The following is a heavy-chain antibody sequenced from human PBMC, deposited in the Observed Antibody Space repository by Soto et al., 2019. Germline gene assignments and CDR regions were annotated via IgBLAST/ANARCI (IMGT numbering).Heavy chain of an antibody. CDR1: GYTFTSYA. CDR2: INAGNGNT. CDR3: ARVGSAAGAFDAFDM. V-gene: IGHV1-3*01. Sequence: GASVKVSCKASGYTFTSYAMHWVRQAPGQRLEWMGWINAGNGNTKYSQKFQGRVTITRDTSASTAYMELSSLRSEDTAVYYCARVGSAAGAFDAFDMWGQGTMVTVSS. J-gene: IGHJ3*02. D-gene: IGHD6-13*01.